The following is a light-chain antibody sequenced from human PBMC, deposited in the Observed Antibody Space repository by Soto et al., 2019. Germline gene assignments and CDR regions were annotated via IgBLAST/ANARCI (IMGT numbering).Light chain of an antibody. CDR3: CSYAGSSTLV. CDR1: SSDVGSYNL. V-gene: IGLV2-23*01. CDR2: EGS. Sequence: SVLTQPASVSGSPGQSITISCTGTSSDVGSYNLVSWYQQHPGKAPKLMIYEGSKRPPGVSNRFSGSKSGNTASLTISGLQAEDEADYYCCSYAGSSTLVFGTGTKVTVL. J-gene: IGLJ1*01.